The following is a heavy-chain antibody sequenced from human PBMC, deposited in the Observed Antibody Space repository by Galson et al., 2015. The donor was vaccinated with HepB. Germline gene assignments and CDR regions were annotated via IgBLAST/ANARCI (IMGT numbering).Heavy chain of an antibody. D-gene: IGHD2-2*01. CDR3: AKIPLICSSTSCYLL. J-gene: IGHJ4*02. CDR2: ISYDGSYK. V-gene: IGHV3-30*18. CDR1: GFTFSSYG. Sequence: SLRLSCAASGFTFSSYGMHWVRQAPGKGLEWVAVISYDGSYKYYADSVKGRFTISRDSSKNTLYLQMNSLRAEDTAVYYCAKIPLICSSTSCYLLWGQGTLVTVSS.